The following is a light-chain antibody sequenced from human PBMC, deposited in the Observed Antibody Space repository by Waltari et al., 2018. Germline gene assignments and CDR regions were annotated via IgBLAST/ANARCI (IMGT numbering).Light chain of an antibody. V-gene: IGKV3-15*01. J-gene: IGKJ1*01. CDR2: GAS. Sequence: EIVMTPSPDTLSVSPGEKANPSCRASQSVSSNLAWYQQKPGQAPGLLIYGASTRATGIPARFSGSGSGTEFTLTISSLQSEDFAVYYCQQYNNWPRTFGQGAKVEIK. CDR1: QSVSSN. CDR3: QQYNNWPRT.